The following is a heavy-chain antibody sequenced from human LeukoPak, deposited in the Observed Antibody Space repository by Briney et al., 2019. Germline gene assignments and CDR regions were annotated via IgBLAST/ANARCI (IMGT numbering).Heavy chain of an antibody. V-gene: IGHV4-59*08. J-gene: IGHJ6*02. Sequence: PSEALSLTFIVSGCSIDSYYWSWIRQPPGKRLDWIGYLYYTGSTNYNPSLKSRVTISFDTSKNLFSLNLSSVTAADTAVYYCARHREYIWGSSVDYYAMDVWGQGTTVTVSS. CDR1: GCSIDSYY. D-gene: IGHD3-16*01. CDR2: LYYTGST. CDR3: ARHREYIWGSSVDYYAMDV.